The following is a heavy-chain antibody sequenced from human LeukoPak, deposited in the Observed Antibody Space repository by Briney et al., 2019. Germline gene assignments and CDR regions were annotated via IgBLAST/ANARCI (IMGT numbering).Heavy chain of an antibody. J-gene: IGHJ4*02. CDR1: GGSISSSSYY. D-gene: IGHD1-26*01. CDR2: IYYSGST. CDR3: ARQVVGATDYFDY. V-gene: IGHV4-39*01. Sequence: PSETLSLTCTVSGGSISSSSYYWGWIRQPPGKGLEWIGSIYYSGSTYYNPSLKSRVTISVDTSKNQSSLKLSSVTAADTAVYYCARQVVGATDYFDYWGQGTLVTVSS.